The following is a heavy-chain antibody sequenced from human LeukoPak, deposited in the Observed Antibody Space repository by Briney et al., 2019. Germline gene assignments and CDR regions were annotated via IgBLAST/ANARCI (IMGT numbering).Heavy chain of an antibody. CDR1: GFPFSSYW. CDR3: AKSRSGGPHSFDC. Sequence: PGGSLRLSCAASGFPFSSYWMSWVRQAPGKGLEWVSGISGSGGSTYYADSVKGRFTISRDNSKNTLYLQMNSLRAEDTAVYYCAKSRSGGPHSFDCWGQGTLVTVSS. J-gene: IGHJ4*02. D-gene: IGHD3-22*01. CDR2: ISGSGGST. V-gene: IGHV3-23*01.